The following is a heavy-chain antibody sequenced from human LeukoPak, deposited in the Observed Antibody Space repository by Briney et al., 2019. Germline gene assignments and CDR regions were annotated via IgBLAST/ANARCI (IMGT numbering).Heavy chain of an antibody. D-gene: IGHD2-21*01. J-gene: IGHJ4*02. Sequence: GGPLRLSCAASGFTFSSYAMSWVRQAPGKGLEWVAGISGSGGSTNYADSVKGRFTISRDNPTNTLFLQMNSLRAEDTAVYFCAKRGVVIRVILVGFHREAYYFDSWGQGALVTVSS. CDR1: GFTFSSYA. CDR3: AKRGVVIRVILVGFHREAYYFDS. V-gene: IGHV3-23*01. CDR2: ISGSGGST.